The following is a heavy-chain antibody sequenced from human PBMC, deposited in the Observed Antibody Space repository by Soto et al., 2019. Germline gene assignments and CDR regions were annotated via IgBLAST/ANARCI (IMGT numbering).Heavy chain of an antibody. CDR2: IYNSGNT. Sequence: SETLSLTCTVSGGSVIIYYLSWIRQPPGRGLEWIGYIYNSGNTNYNPSLKSRVTISVDTSKNQFSLKLSSVTAADTAVYYCARSLVGATTLGFDYWGQGTLVTVSS. CDR3: ARSLVGATTLGFDY. CDR1: GGSVIIYY. D-gene: IGHD1-26*01. V-gene: IGHV4-4*08. J-gene: IGHJ4*02.